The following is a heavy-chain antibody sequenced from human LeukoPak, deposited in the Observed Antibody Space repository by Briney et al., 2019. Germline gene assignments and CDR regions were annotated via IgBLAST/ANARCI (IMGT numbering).Heavy chain of an antibody. D-gene: IGHD5-12*01. CDR1: GASISSYY. Sequence: SETLSLTCTVSGASISSYYWSWIRQPPEKGLEWIGYIYYSGSTNYNPSLKSRVAISVDTSKNQFSLKLSSVTAADTAVYYCARDGRGYSGYWNFDYWGQGTLVTVSS. CDR3: ARDGRGYSGYWNFDY. CDR2: IYYSGST. J-gene: IGHJ4*02. V-gene: IGHV4-59*01.